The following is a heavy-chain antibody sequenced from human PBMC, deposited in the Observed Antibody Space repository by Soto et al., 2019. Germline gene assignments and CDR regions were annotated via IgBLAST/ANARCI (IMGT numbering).Heavy chain of an antibody. CDR3: AREFRYSCGGTSCIYFDF. D-gene: IGHD2-2*01. Sequence: QVQLVQSGAEVKEPGASVRVSCKASGYTFSSYGFSWVRQAPGQGLEWVAWISANSGDTNSAQKFQGRVTLTTDTSASTAYMDLRRLTSDATAIYDCAREFRYSCGGTSCIYFDFWGQGALVTVSS. J-gene: IGHJ4*02. CDR2: ISANSGDT. CDR1: GYTFSSYG. V-gene: IGHV1-18*01.